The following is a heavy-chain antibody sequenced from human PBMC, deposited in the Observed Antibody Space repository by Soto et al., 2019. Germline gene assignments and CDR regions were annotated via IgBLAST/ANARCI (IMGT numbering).Heavy chain of an antibody. Sequence: SETLSLTCTVSGGSINSYYWTWIRQPAGKGLEWIGLIDTSGTTNYNPSRKSRATMSVDTSKNQFSLKLTSVTAADTAMYYCARGFGSSWYYFDYWGRGTLVTVSS. V-gene: IGHV4-4*07. D-gene: IGHD6-13*01. CDR2: IDTSGTT. CDR3: ARGFGSSWYYFDY. CDR1: GGSINSYY. J-gene: IGHJ4*02.